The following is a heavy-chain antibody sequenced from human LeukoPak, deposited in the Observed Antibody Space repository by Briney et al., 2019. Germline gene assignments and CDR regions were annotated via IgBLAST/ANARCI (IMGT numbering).Heavy chain of an antibody. CDR3: AKRGPQWLVPPLGFDWFDP. J-gene: IGHJ5*02. CDR1: GFTFSSNS. V-gene: IGHV3-21*01. CDR2: ISSSSSYI. Sequence: GGSLRLSCAASGFTFSSNSMNWVRQAPGKGLEWVSSISSSSSYIYYADSVKGRFTISRDNSKNTLYLQMNSLRAEDTAVYYCAKRGPQWLVPPLGFDWFDPWGQGTLVTVSS. D-gene: IGHD6-19*01.